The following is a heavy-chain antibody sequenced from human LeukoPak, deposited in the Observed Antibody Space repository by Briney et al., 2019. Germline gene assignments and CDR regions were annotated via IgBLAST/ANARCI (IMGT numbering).Heavy chain of an antibody. Sequence: ASVKVSCKTSGYTFTTYGINWVRQAPGQGLEWMGWISAYNGNTNYAQKLQGRVTMTTDTSTSTAYMELRSLRFDDTAVYYCARKIAAGVTVDYWGQGTLVTVSS. CDR2: ISAYNGNT. CDR3: ARKIAAGVTVDY. V-gene: IGHV1-18*01. D-gene: IGHD6-13*01. J-gene: IGHJ4*02. CDR1: GYTFTTYG.